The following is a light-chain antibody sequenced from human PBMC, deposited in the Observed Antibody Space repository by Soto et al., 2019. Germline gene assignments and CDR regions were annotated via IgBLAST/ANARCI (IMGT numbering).Light chain of an antibody. CDR1: QSVSSNY. CDR2: GVS. J-gene: IGKJ1*01. Sequence: EIVLTQSPGTLSLSRGERATLSCRASQSVSSNYFAWYQQKPGQAPRLLIYGVSSRPTGIPDRFSGSGSGTDFTLTISRLEPEDFAVYYCEQYGSSPRTFGQGTKVDI. V-gene: IGKV3-20*01. CDR3: EQYGSSPRT.